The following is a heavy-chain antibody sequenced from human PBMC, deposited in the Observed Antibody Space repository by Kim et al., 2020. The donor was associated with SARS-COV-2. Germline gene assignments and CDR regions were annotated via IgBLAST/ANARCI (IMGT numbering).Heavy chain of an antibody. D-gene: IGHD3-22*01. CDR2: ISYDGSNK. Sequence: LSLTCAASGFTFSSYGMHWVRQAPGKGLEWVAVISYDGSNKYYADSVKGRFTISRDNSKNTLYLQMNSLRADDTAVYYCARDVSYYYDSSGYYYPDYWGQGTLVTVSS. V-gene: IGHV3-33*05. CDR3: ARDVSYYYDSSGYYYPDY. CDR1: GFTFSSYG. J-gene: IGHJ4*02.